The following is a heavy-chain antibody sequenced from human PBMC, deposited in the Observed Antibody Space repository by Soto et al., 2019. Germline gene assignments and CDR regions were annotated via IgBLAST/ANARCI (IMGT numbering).Heavy chain of an antibody. J-gene: IGHJ5*02. CDR1: GFTFSSYA. V-gene: IGHV3-30-3*01. CDR2: ISYDGSNK. D-gene: IGHD6-13*01. Sequence: QVQLVESGGGVVQPGRSLRLSCAASGFTFSSYAMHWVRQAPGKGLEWVAVISYDGSNKYYADSVKGRFTISRDNSKNTLYLQMNSLRAEDTAVYYCARDSSSWYATYNWFDPWGQGTLVTVSS. CDR3: ARDSSSWYATYNWFDP.